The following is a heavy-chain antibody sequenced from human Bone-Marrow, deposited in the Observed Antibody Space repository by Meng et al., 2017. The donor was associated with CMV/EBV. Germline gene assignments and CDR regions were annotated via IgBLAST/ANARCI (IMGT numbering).Heavy chain of an antibody. CDR2: TWFGRGT. J-gene: IGHJ4*02. D-gene: IGHD3-16*01. Sequence: SETLSLTCTVSGAAVSSGSYHWSWIRQPPGKGLEWIGQTWFGRGTAYNPSLESRLTISVDTSKNQFSLKLSSVTAADTAVYYCARGREGDYFDYCGQGTLVTVSS. V-gene: IGHV4-61*01. CDR1: GAAVSSGSYH. CDR3: ARGREGDYFDY.